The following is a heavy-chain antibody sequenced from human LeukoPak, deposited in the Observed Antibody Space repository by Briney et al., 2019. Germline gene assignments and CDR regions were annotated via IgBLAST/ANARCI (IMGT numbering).Heavy chain of an antibody. D-gene: IGHD3-3*01. J-gene: IGHJ4*02. CDR1: GGSISSYY. V-gene: IGHV4-59*01. Sequence: SETLSLTCTVSGGSISSYYWSWIRQPPGKGLEWIGYIYYSGSTNYNPSLKSRVTISVDTSKNQFSLKLSSVTAADTAVCYCARRFWSGYFDYWGQGTLVTVSS. CDR3: ARRFWSGYFDY. CDR2: IYYSGST.